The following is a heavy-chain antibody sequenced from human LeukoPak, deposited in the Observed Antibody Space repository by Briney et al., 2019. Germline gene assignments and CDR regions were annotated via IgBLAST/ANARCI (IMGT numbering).Heavy chain of an antibody. V-gene: IGHV4-61*02. Sequence: SQTLSLTRTVSGGSISSGSYYWSWIRQPAGKGLEWIGRIYTSGSTNYNPSLKSRVTISVDTSKNQFSLKLSSVTAADTAVYYCAARGRAPRYYYYMDVWGKGTTVTVSS. CDR1: GGSISSGSYY. CDR3: AARGRAPRYYYYMDV. J-gene: IGHJ6*03. CDR2: IYTSGST.